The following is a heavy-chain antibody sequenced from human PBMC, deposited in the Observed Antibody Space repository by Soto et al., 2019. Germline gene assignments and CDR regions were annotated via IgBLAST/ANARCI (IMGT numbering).Heavy chain of an antibody. CDR3: GRPSYDRTGYHGAFDV. D-gene: IGHD3-22*01. CDR2: IYYSGST. Sequence: PSETLSLTCTVSGGSVSSNSYSWGWIRQSPGKGLEWIGTIYYSGSTYYNPSLESRVTISADTSKNQFSLKLSSVTAADTAVYYCGRPSYDRTGYHGAFDVWGQGTMVTVSS. CDR1: GGSVSSNSYS. V-gene: IGHV4-39*01. J-gene: IGHJ3*01.